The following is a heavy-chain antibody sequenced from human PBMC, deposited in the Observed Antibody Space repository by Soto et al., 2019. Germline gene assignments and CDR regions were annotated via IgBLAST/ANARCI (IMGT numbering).Heavy chain of an antibody. J-gene: IGHJ3*02. V-gene: IGHV4-4*07. D-gene: IGHD5-12*01. Sequence: SETLSLTCTVSGGSISSYYWSWIRQPAGKGLEWIGRIYTSGSTNYNPSLKSRVTMSVDTSKNQFSLKLSSVTAADTAVYYCARVPDRRDGYKQGAFDIWGQGTMVTVSS. CDR1: GGSISSYY. CDR3: ARVPDRRDGYKQGAFDI. CDR2: IYTSGST.